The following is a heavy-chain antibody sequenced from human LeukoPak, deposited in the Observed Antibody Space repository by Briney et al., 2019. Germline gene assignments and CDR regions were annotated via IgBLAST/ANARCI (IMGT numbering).Heavy chain of an antibody. V-gene: IGHV4-34*09. Sequence: SETLSLTCAVYGGSFSGYYWSWIRQPPGKGLEWIGEINHSGSTYYNPSLKSRVTISVDTSKNQFSLKLSSVTAADTAVYYCARNYYGSGSPSFDYWGQGTLVTVSS. CDR1: GGSFSGYY. CDR2: INHSGST. CDR3: ARNYYGSGSPSFDY. J-gene: IGHJ4*02. D-gene: IGHD3-10*01.